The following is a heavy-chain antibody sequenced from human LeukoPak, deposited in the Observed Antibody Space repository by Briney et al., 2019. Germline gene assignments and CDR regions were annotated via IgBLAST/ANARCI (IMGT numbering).Heavy chain of an antibody. J-gene: IGHJ4*02. V-gene: IGHV4-59*01. CDR3: AKGAAARLE. Sequence: SETLSLTCTVSGGSISSYYWSWIRQPPGKGLEWIGYTYYSGSTNYNPSLKSRVTILVDTSKNQFSLKLSSVTAADTAVYYCAKGAAARLEWGQGTLVTVSS. D-gene: IGHD6-13*01. CDR1: GGSISSYY. CDR2: TYYSGST.